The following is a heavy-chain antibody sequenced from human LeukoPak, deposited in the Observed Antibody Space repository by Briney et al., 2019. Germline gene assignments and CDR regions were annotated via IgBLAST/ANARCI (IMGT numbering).Heavy chain of an antibody. CDR1: GATFSSYA. V-gene: IGHV1-69*01. J-gene: IGHJ5*02. CDR2: IIPIFGTA. D-gene: IGHD5-18*01. Sequence: ASVKVSCKASGATFSSYAISWVRQAPGQGLEWMGGIIPIFGTANYAQKFQGRVTITADESTSTAYMELSSLRSEDTAVYYCATFPEGYSYGFNWFDPWGQGTLVTVSS. CDR3: ATFPEGYSYGFNWFDP.